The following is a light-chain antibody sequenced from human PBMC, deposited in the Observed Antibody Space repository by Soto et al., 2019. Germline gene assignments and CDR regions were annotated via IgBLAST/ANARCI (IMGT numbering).Light chain of an antibody. Sequence: EIVLTQSPGTLSLSPGERATLSCRASQSVSSNYLAWYQQKPGQAPRLLIYGASSRATGIPDRFSGSGSGTDFTLTISRLETEDVAVYYWQQYGSSPLTFGGGTKVEIK. CDR1: QSVSSNY. CDR2: GAS. V-gene: IGKV3-20*01. J-gene: IGKJ4*01. CDR3: QQYGSSPLT.